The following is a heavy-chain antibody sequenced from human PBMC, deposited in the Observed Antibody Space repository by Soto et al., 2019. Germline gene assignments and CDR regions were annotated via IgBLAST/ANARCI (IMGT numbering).Heavy chain of an antibody. CDR2: IYPGDSDT. D-gene: IGHD2-15*01. CDR3: ARQPQYCSGGSCYSYPLDY. V-gene: IGHV5-51*01. CDR1: GYSFTSYW. Sequence: GESLKISCKGSGYSFTSYWIGWVRQMPGKGLEWIGIIYPGDSDTRYSPSFQGQVTISADKSISTAYLQWSSLKASDTAMYYCARQPQYCSGGSCYSYPLDYWGQGTLVTVSS. J-gene: IGHJ4*02.